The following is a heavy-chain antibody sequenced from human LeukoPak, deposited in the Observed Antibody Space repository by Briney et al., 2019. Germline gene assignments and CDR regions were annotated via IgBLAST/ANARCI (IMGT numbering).Heavy chain of an antibody. J-gene: IGHJ3*02. V-gene: IGHV3-48*02. Sequence: GGSLRLSCAASGFTFSSYSMNWVRQAPGKGLEWVSYISSSSSTIYYADSVKGRFTISRDNAKNSLYLQVNSLRDEDTAVYYCARDRLYGPGGHFDIWGQGTMVTVSS. D-gene: IGHD2-2*02. CDR1: GFTFSSYS. CDR3: ARDRLYGPGGHFDI. CDR2: ISSSSSTI.